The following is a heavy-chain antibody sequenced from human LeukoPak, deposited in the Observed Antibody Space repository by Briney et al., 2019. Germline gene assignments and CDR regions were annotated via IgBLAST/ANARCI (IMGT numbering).Heavy chain of an antibody. Sequence: SVKVSCKASGGTFSSYAISWVRQAPGQGLEWMGGIIPIFGTANYAQKFQGRVTITADESTSTAYMELSSLRSEDTAVYYCARVPRITMIVVGWGQGTLVTVSS. CDR1: GGTFSSYA. CDR2: IIPIFGTA. D-gene: IGHD3-22*01. CDR3: ARVPRITMIVVG. J-gene: IGHJ4*02. V-gene: IGHV1-69*01.